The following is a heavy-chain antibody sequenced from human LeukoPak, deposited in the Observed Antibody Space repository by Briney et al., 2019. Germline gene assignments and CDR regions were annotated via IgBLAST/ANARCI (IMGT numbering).Heavy chain of an antibody. Sequence: SQTLSLTCTVSGGSISSGDYYWNWIRQPPGKGLERIGYIYYSGSTYYNPSLKSRVTISLDTSKNQFSLKLNSVTAADTAVYYCTRVQAPYTSAWYYFDYWGQGTLVTVSS. D-gene: IGHD6-13*01. V-gene: IGHV4-30-4*01. CDR2: IYYSGST. J-gene: IGHJ4*02. CDR3: TRVQAPYTSAWYYFDY. CDR1: GGSISSGDYY.